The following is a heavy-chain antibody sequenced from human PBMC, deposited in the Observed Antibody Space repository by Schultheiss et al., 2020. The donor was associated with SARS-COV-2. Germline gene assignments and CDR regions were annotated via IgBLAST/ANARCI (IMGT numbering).Heavy chain of an antibody. CDR2: ISGSGGST. J-gene: IGHJ4*02. CDR3: AKDYLFYGSGSYYPIYDY. Sequence: GGSLRLSCAASGFTFSSYAMSWVRQAPGKGLEWVSAISGSGGSTYYADSVKGRFTISRDNSKNTQYLQMNSLRAEDTAVYYCAKDYLFYGSGSYYPIYDYWGQGTLVTVSS. V-gene: IGHV3-23*01. CDR1: GFTFSSYA. D-gene: IGHD3-10*01.